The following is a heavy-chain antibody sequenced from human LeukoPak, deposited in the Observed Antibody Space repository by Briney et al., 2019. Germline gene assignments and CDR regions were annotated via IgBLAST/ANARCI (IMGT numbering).Heavy chain of an antibody. CDR3: AKDRFCSSTNCPYDQ. CDR1: GFTSSDYT. Sequence: GGSLRLSCAASGFTSSDYTMNWVRQAPGKGLEWVSGISVSDDSTYYADSVKGRFTMSRDNSNNMLYLQMNSLRAEDTAVYYCAKDRFCSSTNCPYDQWSQGTLVTVSS. V-gene: IGHV3-23*01. CDR2: ISVSDDST. D-gene: IGHD2-2*01. J-gene: IGHJ5*02.